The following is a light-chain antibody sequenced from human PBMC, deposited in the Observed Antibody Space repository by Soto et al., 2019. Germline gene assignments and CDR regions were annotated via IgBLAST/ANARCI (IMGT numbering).Light chain of an antibody. CDR3: QSYDSSLSGWV. V-gene: IGLV1-40*01. Sequence: QSVLTQPPSVSGAPGQRVTISCTGSSSNIGAGYGVHWYQQLPGTAPKLLIYGNSNRPSGVPDRFSGSKSGTSASLALTGLQAEDEADYYCQSYDSSLSGWVFGGGTKLTVL. CDR1: SSNIGAGYG. J-gene: IGLJ3*02. CDR2: GNS.